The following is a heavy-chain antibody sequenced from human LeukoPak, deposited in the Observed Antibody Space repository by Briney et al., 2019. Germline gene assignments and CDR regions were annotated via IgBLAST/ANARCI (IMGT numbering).Heavy chain of an antibody. CDR3: ARGYYDFWSGYYPTDAFDI. Sequence: PSETLSLTCTVSGGSISSYYWSWIRQPPGKGLEWIGYIYYSGSTYYNPSLKSRVTISVDTSKNQFSLKLSSVTAADTAVYYCARGYYDFWSGYYPTDAFDIWGQGTMVTVSS. CDR1: GGSISSYY. CDR2: IYYSGST. V-gene: IGHV4-30-4*08. J-gene: IGHJ3*02. D-gene: IGHD3-3*01.